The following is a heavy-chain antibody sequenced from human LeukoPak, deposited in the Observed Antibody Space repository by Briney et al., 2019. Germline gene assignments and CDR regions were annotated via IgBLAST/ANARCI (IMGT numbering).Heavy chain of an antibody. J-gene: IGHJ4*02. V-gene: IGHV4-34*01. CDR2: INHSGST. CDR1: GGSFSGYY. CDR3: ARGTGGYSSSWFRFDY. Sequence: SETLSLTCAVYGGSFSGYYWSWIRQPPGKGLEWIGEINHSGSTNYNPSLKSRVTISVDTSKNQFSLKLSSVTAADTAVYYCARGTGGYSSSWFRFDYWGQGILVTVSS. D-gene: IGHD6-13*01.